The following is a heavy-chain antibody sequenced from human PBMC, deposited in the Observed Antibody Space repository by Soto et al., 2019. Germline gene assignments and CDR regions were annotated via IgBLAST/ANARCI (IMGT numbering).Heavy chain of an antibody. D-gene: IGHD3-22*01. J-gene: IGHJ4*02. CDR1: GGSIRNGGYY. V-gene: IGHV4-31*03. CDR2: IYYSGST. CDR3: ARENYDSIGWLDH. Sequence: QERLQESGPGLLKPSQTLSLTCTVSGGSIRNGGYYWTWIRQHPGKGLEWIGYIYYSGSTYYNPSLKSRVTISIDTSKNQFSLKLSSVTAADTAVYYCARENYDSIGWLDHWGQGTLVTVSP.